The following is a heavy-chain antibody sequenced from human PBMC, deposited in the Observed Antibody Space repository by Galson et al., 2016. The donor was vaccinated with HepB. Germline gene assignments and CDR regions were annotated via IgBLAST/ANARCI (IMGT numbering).Heavy chain of an antibody. CDR1: GFTFERYA. Sequence: TLRLSCAASGFTFERYAMHWVRQAPGKGLEWVSGISWNSGNMAYADSVKGRFTISRDNAKNSLYLQMNSLRVEDTALYYCAKAPQWRSARLDPWGQGTLVTVSS. V-gene: IGHV3-9*01. CDR3: AKAPQWRSARLDP. D-gene: IGHD6-6*01. J-gene: IGHJ5*02. CDR2: ISWNSGNM.